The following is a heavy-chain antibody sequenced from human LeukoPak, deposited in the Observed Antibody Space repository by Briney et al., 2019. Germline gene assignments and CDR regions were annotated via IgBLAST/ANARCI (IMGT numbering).Heavy chain of an antibody. CDR3: ARGYYGSSGFDY. D-gene: IGHD3-10*01. CDR2: MYTGDSDT. CDR1: GYSFTSYW. J-gene: IGHJ4*02. V-gene: IGHV5-51*01. Sequence: GESLKISCKGSGYSFTSYWIGWVRQMPGKGPEWMGIMYTGDSDTRYSPSFQGQVTISVDKSITTAYRQWSSLKASDSAVYFCARGYYGSSGFDYWGQGTLVTVSS.